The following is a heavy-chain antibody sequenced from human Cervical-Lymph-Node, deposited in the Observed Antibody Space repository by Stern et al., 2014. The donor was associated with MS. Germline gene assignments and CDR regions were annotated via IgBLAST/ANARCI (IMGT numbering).Heavy chain of an antibody. CDR1: GFTFSDYY. CDR3: ARAEIAAGVYYFDY. CDR2: ISSSGRTR. J-gene: IGHJ4*02. D-gene: IGHD6-13*01. V-gene: IGHV3-11*01. Sequence: QMQLVQSGGGLVKPGGSLRLSCAASGFTFSDYYMSWIRQAPGKGLEWLSYISSSGRTRTYADSVKGRFTISRDNAKNSLYLQMNSLRAEDTAVYYCARAEIAAGVYYFDYWGQGTLVTVSS.